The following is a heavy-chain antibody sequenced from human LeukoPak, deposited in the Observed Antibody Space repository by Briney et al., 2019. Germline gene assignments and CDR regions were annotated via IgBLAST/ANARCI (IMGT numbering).Heavy chain of an antibody. V-gene: IGHV4-31*03. D-gene: IGHD3-10*01. CDR2: IYYSGST. J-gene: IGHJ6*02. CDR1: GGSISSGGYY. Sequence: SQTLSLTCTVSGGSISSGGYYWSWIRQHPGKGLEWIGYIYYSGSTYYNPSLKSRVTTSVDTSKNQFSLKLSSVTAADTAVYYCAKGRGGIGYYGMDVWGQGTTVTVSS. CDR3: AKGRGGIGYYGMDV.